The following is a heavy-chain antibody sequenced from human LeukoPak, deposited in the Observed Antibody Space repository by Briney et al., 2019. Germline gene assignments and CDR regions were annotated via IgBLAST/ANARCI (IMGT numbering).Heavy chain of an antibody. CDR1: GFTFSSDA. CDR2: ISSSGGST. V-gene: IGHV3-23*01. D-gene: IGHD1-14*01. J-gene: IGHJ4*02. CDR3: AKDSLTGDY. Sequence: GGSLRLSCAASGFTFSSDAMRWVRQAPGKGPEWVSAISSSGGSTYYADSVKGRFTISRDNSKNTLYLQMNSLRAEDTAVYYCAKDSLTGDYWGQGTLVTVSS.